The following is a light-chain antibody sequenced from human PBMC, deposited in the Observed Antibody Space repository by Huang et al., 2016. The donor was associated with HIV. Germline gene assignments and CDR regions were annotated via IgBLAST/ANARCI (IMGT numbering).Light chain of an antibody. Sequence: EIVLTQSPATLSLSPGETATLSCRATQTLNTFLAWYQQRPGLAPRLLVYNASSRAAGTPVRFSGSGSGTDGNLTISSLKPEDFGIYYCQQRSKSLTFGGGTTVEIK. J-gene: IGKJ4*01. CDR1: QTLNTF. CDR2: NAS. CDR3: QQRSKSLT. V-gene: IGKV3-11*01.